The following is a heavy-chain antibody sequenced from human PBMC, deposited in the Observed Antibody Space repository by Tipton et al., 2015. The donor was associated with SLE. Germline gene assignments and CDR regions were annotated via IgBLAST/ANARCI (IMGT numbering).Heavy chain of an antibody. CDR3: ARGPHDFWSGYSYYFDY. CDR1: GGSISSSSYY. CDR2: IYYSGST. Sequence: TLSLTCTVSGGSISSSSYYWGWIRQPPGKGLEWIGSIYYSGSTYYNPSLKSRVTISVDTSKNQFSLNLSSVTAADTAVYYCARGPHDFWSGYSYYFDYWGQGTLATFSS. V-gene: IGHV4-39*07. D-gene: IGHD3-3*01. J-gene: IGHJ4*02.